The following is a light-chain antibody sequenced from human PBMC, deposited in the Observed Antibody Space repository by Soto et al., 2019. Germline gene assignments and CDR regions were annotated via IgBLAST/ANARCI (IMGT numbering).Light chain of an antibody. J-gene: IGKJ5*01. Sequence: EIVLTQSPATLSLSPGERATLSCRASPSVTNFLAWYQQKPGQAPRLLIYGAFNRATGIPARFSGSGSGTEFTLTISSLEPEDFAVYYCQQRKNWPPITFGQGTRLEIK. CDR2: GAF. CDR3: QQRKNWPPIT. V-gene: IGKV3-11*01. CDR1: PSVTNF.